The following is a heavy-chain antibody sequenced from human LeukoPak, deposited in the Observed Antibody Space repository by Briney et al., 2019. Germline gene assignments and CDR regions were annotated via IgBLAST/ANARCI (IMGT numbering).Heavy chain of an antibody. J-gene: IGHJ4*02. CDR2: ISYVGSNK. CDR1: GFTFSTYS. V-gene: IGHV3-30-3*01. D-gene: IGHD6-19*01. Sequence: GRSLRLSCAASGFTFSTYSMHWVRQAPGKGLEWVAVISYVGSNKYYADSVEGRFTISRDDSKNTLYLQMNSVRVEDTAMYYCARVHSSGWYSIDYWGQGTLVTVSS. CDR3: ARVHSSGWYSIDY.